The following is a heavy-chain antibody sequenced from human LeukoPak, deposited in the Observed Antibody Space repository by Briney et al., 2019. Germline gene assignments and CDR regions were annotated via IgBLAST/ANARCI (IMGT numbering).Heavy chain of an antibody. CDR3: ARTTIPVAGLHY. J-gene: IGHJ4*02. CDR1: GGSISSGDYY. V-gene: IGHV4-30-4*01. CDR2: IYYSGST. D-gene: IGHD6-19*01. Sequence: PSETLSLTCTVSGGSISSGDYYWSWIRQSPGKGLEWIGNIYYSGSTYYNPSLKSRVAISVDTSKNQFSLKLSSVTAADTAVYFCARTTIPVAGLHYWGQGTLVTVSA.